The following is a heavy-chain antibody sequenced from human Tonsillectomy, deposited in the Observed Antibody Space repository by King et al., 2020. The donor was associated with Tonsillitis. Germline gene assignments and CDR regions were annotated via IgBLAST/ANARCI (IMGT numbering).Heavy chain of an antibody. J-gene: IGHJ6*02. Sequence: VQLVESGGGVVQPGRSLRLSCAASGFTFSSYGMHWVRQAPGKGLEWVAVMSYDGTNKYYADSVKGRFTISRDNSKNTVSLQMNSLRVEDTAVYYCAKDREAKYYYSYGMDVWGQGTTVTVSS. D-gene: IGHD1-26*01. CDR1: GFTFSSYG. CDR3: AKDREAKYYYSYGMDV. CDR2: MSYDGTNK. V-gene: IGHV3-30*18.